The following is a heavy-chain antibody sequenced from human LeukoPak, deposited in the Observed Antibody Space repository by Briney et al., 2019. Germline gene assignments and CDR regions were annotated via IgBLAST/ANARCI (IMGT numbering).Heavy chain of an antibody. D-gene: IGHD2-15*01. J-gene: IGHJ4*02. CDR2: IYYSGST. CDR1: GGSVSSGSYY. CDR3: ARDSRGSYYFDC. Sequence: SETLSLTCTVSGGSVSSGSYYWSWIRQPPGKGLEWIGYIYYSGSTNYNPSLKSRVTISVDTSKNQFSLKLSSVTAADTAVYYCARDSRGSYYFDCWGQGTLVTVSS. V-gene: IGHV4-61*01.